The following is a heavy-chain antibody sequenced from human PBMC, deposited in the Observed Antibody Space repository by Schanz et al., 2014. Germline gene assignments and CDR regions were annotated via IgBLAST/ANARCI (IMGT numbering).Heavy chain of an antibody. Sequence: VQLEQSGAEVKKPGSSVKVSCKASGGTFSSFGINWVRQAPGQGLEWMGRISPYNGNTNYAPKVQGRVTVTTDTSTSTAYMELRSLRSEDTAVYYCARDRLECGAECYSVEVFEIWGQGTLVIVSS. D-gene: IGHD2-21*01. CDR3: ARDRLECGAECYSVEVFEI. V-gene: IGHV1-18*01. CDR1: GGTFSSFG. J-gene: IGHJ4*02. CDR2: ISPYNGNT.